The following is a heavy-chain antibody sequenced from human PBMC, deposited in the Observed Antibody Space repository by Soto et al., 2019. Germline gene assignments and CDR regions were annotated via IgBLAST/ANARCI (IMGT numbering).Heavy chain of an antibody. V-gene: IGHV1-69*13. Sequence: SVKVSCKASGGTFSSYAISWVRQAPGQGLEWMGGIIPIFGTANYAQKFQGRATITADESTSTAYMELSSLRSEDTAVYYCARDPWGPNPGAFDIWGQGTMVTVSS. CDR1: GGTFSSYA. D-gene: IGHD1-26*01. CDR3: ARDPWGPNPGAFDI. CDR2: IIPIFGTA. J-gene: IGHJ3*02.